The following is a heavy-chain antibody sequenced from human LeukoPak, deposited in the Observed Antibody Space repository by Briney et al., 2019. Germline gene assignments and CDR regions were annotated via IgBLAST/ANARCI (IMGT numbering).Heavy chain of an antibody. D-gene: IGHD3-10*01. CDR2: ISGSGGST. CDR3: ATTLYYYGSEFDY. V-gene: IGHV3-23*01. J-gene: IGHJ4*02. CDR1: GFTFSSYA. Sequence: GGSLRLSCAASGFTFSSYAMSWVRQAPGKGLEWVSAISGSGGSTYYADSVKGRFTISRDNAKNSLYLQMNSLRAEDTALYYCATTLYYYGSEFDYWGQGTLVTVSS.